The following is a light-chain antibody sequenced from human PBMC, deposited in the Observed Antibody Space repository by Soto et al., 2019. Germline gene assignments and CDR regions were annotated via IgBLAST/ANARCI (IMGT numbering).Light chain of an antibody. Sequence: EIVMTQSPATLSVSPGEVATLSCRARQGVSSNLAWYQQKPGQAPRLLIYGASTRATGSPARFSGSGSGTDVTRTISSLLSEDVAVYYCLQFNNWPRTFGQGTNVQIK. CDR2: GAS. CDR3: LQFNNWPRT. CDR1: QGVSSN. J-gene: IGKJ1*01. V-gene: IGKV3-15*01.